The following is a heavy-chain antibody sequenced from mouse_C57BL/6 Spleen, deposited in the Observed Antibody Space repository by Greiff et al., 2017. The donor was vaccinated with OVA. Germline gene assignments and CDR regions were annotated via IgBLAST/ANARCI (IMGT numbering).Heavy chain of an antibody. V-gene: IGHV5-6*01. CDR2: ISSGGSYT. J-gene: IGHJ3*01. CDR1: GFTFSSYG. Sequence: VQLKQSGGDLVKPGGSLKLSCAASGFTFSSYGMSWVRQTPDKRLEWVATISSGGSYTYYPDSVKGRFTISRDNAKNTLYLQMSSLKSEDTAMYYCASPNWDVGFAYWGQGTLVTVSA. CDR3: ASPNWDVGFAY. D-gene: IGHD4-1*02.